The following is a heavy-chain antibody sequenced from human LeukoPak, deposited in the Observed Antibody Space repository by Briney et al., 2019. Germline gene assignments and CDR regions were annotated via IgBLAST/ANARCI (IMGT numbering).Heavy chain of an antibody. CDR3: ARAPVVPAAPYLDAFDI. CDR1: GGSISSGGYY. CDR2: IYYSGST. Sequence: SETLSLTCTVSGGSISSGGYYWSWMRPHPGKGVEWIGYIYYSGSTYYNPSLKSRVTISVDTSKNQFSLKLSSVTAADTAVYYCARAPVVPAAPYLDAFDIWGQGTMVTVSS. J-gene: IGHJ3*02. D-gene: IGHD2-2*01. V-gene: IGHV4-31*03.